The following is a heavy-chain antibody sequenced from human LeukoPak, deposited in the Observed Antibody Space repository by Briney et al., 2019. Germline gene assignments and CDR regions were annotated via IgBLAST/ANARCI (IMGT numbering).Heavy chain of an antibody. J-gene: IGHJ4*02. CDR1: GYTFIANY. V-gene: IGHV1-2*02. Sequence: GASVKVSCKASGYTFIANYLQCVRQAPGLGPEWLGWMHVGNGNTRYAPKFQGRVTLSRDTSINTAYMELSSLRSDDTAVYYCAREGSYCERGECYSFDFWGQGTLVTVSS. CDR2: MHVGNGNT. CDR3: AREGSYCERGECYSFDF. D-gene: IGHD2-21*01.